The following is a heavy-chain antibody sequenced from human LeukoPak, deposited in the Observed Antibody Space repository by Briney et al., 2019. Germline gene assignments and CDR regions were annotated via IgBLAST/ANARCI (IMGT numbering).Heavy chain of an antibody. V-gene: IGHV4-61*01. D-gene: IGHD2-15*01. J-gene: IGHJ4*02. Sequence: SETLSLTCTVSGGSISSSSYYWSWIRQPPGKGLEWIGYIYYSGSTNYNPSLKSRVTISVDTSKNQFSLKLSSVTAADTAVYYCARGGYCSGGSCYLVDYWGRGTLVTVSS. CDR1: GGSISSSSYY. CDR3: ARGGYCSGGSCYLVDY. CDR2: IYYSGST.